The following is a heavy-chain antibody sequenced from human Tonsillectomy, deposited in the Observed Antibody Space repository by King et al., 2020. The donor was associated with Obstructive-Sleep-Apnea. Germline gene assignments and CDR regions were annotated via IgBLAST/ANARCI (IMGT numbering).Heavy chain of an antibody. CDR3: ARDNPHYGDDVLWWFDP. J-gene: IGHJ5*02. V-gene: IGHV3-20*01. D-gene: IGHD4-17*01. Sequence: QLVQSGGGLVRPGGSLRLSCAASGFTFDDYGMSCVRQAPGKGLEWVSGINWNGGSTGYADSVSGRFTIFRDNAKNSLYLQMNSLRAEDTALYHCARDNPHYGDDVLWWFDPWGQGTLVTVSS. CDR2: INWNGGST. CDR1: GFTFDDYG.